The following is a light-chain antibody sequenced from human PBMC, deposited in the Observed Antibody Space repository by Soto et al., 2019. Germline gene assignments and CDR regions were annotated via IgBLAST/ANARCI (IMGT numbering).Light chain of an antibody. V-gene: IGKV1-5*01. J-gene: IGKJ1*01. CDR3: QQYETFSGT. Sequence: DIQMTQSPSTLSASVGDTGTVACRASQSVSGWVAWYQQKPGEAPKLLIYDASALPRGVPSRFSGSGSGTKFTLTIASLQPDDFATYYCQQYETFSGTFGPGTKVDIK. CDR1: QSVSGW. CDR2: DAS.